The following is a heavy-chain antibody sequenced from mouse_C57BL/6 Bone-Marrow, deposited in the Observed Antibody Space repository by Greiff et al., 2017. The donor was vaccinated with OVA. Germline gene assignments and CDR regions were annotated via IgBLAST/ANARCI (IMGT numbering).Heavy chain of an antibody. V-gene: IGHV1-15*01. Sequence: QVTLNESGAELVRPGAPVTLSCKASGYTLTDYEMSWVKQTPGNGLEWIGDIDPETGGTAYNQKFKGKAILTADKSSSTASMELRSLTSEDSAVYYCLYNDYLIYAMDYWGRGTSVTVSS. CDR1: GYTLTDYE. D-gene: IGHD2-4*01. CDR3: LYNDYLIYAMDY. CDR2: IDPETGGT. J-gene: IGHJ4*01.